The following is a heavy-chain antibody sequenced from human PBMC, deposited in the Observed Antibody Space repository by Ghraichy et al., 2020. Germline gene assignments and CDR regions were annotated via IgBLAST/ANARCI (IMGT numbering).Heavy chain of an antibody. CDR3: AKDGEVERRSNVRMDV. V-gene: IGHV3-30*18. J-gene: IGHJ6*02. Sequence: GGSLRLSCAASGFTFSSYGMHWVRQAPGKGLEWVAVISYDGSNKYYADSVKGRFTISRDNSKNTLYLQMNSLRADDTAVYYCAKDGEVERRSNVRMDVWGQGTTVTVSS. D-gene: IGHD1-1*01. CDR1: GFTFSSYG. CDR2: ISYDGSNK.